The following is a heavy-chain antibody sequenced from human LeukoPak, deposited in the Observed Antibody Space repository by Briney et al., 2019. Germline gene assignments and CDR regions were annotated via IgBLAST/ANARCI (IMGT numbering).Heavy chain of an antibody. CDR3: AKGGSFYYDTSGYLY. D-gene: IGHD3-22*01. Sequence: TGGSLRLSCAASGFTFSSYAMNWVRQAPGKGLEWVSGISGSGSSTYYADSVKGRFTISRDNSKNTLYLQMNSLRAEDTAVYYCAKGGSFYYDTSGYLYWGQGTLVTVSS. CDR2: ISGSGSST. J-gene: IGHJ4*02. V-gene: IGHV3-23*01. CDR1: GFTFSSYA.